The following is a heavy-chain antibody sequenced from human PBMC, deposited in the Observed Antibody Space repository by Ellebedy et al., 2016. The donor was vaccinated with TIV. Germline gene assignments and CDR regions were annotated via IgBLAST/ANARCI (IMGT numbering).Heavy chain of an antibody. D-gene: IGHD5-18*01. J-gene: IGHJ4*02. CDR3: AKDTAMDAGPNRFDY. CDR1: GFTFSSYS. Sequence: GESLKISCAASGFTFSSYSMHWVRQAPGKGLEWVAVISYDGSNKYYADSVKGRFTISRDNSKNTLYLQMNSLRAEDTAVYYCAKDTAMDAGPNRFDYWGQGTLVTVSS. V-gene: IGHV3-30*18. CDR2: ISYDGSNK.